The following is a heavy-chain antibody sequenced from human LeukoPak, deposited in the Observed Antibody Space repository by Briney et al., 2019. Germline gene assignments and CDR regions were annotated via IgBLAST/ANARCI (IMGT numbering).Heavy chain of an antibody. D-gene: IGHD6-13*01. CDR2: TYYSGST. CDR1: GGSISSHY. V-gene: IGHV4-59*08. J-gene: IGHJ5*02. Sequence: SETLSLTCTVSGGSISSHYWSWIRQPPGKGLEWIGYTYYSGSTNYNPSLKSRVFILVDTSKNQFSLKLSSVTAADTAVYYCARYGYSSSWYWFDPWGQGTLVTVSS. CDR3: ARYGYSSSWYWFDP.